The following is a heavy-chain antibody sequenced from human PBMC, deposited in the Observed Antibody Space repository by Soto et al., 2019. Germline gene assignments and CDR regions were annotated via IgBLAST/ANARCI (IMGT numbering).Heavy chain of an antibody. CDR2: IWYDGSTK. CDR1: GFTFSSYG. Sequence: GRSLRLSCAAYGFTFSSYGMHWVRQAPGKGLEWVAIIWYDGSTKYYADSVKGRFTISRDNSKNTLHLQMNSLRAEDTAVYYCAREPDERSWNFDTLSQGAVVTVSS. J-gene: IGHJ4*02. D-gene: IGHD3-10*01. V-gene: IGHV3-33*01. CDR3: AREPDERSWNFDT.